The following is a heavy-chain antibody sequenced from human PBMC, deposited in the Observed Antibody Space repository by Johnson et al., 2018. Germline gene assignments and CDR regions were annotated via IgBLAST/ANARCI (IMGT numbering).Heavy chain of an antibody. V-gene: IGHV3-11*04. D-gene: IGHD3-16*01. CDR1: GLTFRNYY. Sequence: QVQLQESGGGLVQPGGSLRLSCEGPGLTFRNYYMTWIRQAPGKGLEWVSSVSQSGSTSYYADAVKGRFTISRDNAKNLLNLQMNSLRAEDTAVYYFEKEGSVLDVWGKGITVTVSS. J-gene: IGHJ6*03. CDR3: EKEGSVLDV. CDR2: VSQSGSTS.